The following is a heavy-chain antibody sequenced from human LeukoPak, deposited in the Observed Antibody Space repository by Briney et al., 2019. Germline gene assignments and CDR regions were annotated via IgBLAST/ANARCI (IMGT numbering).Heavy chain of an antibody. J-gene: IGHJ4*02. CDR1: GFTFNSYG. Sequence: GWSLRLSCAASGFTFNSYGMHWVRQAPGKGLEWVAVIWYEGSNKHYADSVRGRFTISRDNSKNMLYLQMNSLRVEDTAIYYCAKDLTYYYDSTGYYFDYWGQGTLVTVSS. CDR2: IWYEGSNK. CDR3: AKDLTYYYDSTGYYFDY. V-gene: IGHV3-33*06. D-gene: IGHD3-22*01.